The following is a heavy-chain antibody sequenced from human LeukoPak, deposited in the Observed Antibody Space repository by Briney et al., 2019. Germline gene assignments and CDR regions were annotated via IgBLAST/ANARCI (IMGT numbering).Heavy chain of an antibody. CDR3: ARDLVPKDRDGYHTGDHHRDY. D-gene: IGHD5-24*01. Sequence: ASVKVSCKASGYTFTSYYMHWVRQAPGQGLEWMEIINPSGGSTSYAQKFQGRVTMTRDTSTSTVYMELSSLRSEDTAVYYCARDLVPKDRDGYHTGDHHRDYWGQGTLVTVSS. J-gene: IGHJ4*02. CDR2: INPSGGST. CDR1: GYTFTSYY. V-gene: IGHV1-46*01.